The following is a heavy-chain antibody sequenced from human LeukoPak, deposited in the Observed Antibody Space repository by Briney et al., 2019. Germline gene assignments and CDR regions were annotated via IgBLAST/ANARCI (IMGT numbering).Heavy chain of an antibody. D-gene: IGHD2-21*01. CDR2: ISADNANT. J-gene: IGHJ6*02. CDR1: GDTFTGYY. CDR3: ARDLWFAASSPYGMDV. V-gene: IGHV1-18*04. Sequence: ASVKVSCKASGDTFTGYYMHWVRQAPGQGLEWMGWISADNANTFYAQKVQGRLTMTTDTSTSIAYMELRSLRSDDTAVYYCARDLWFAASSPYGMDVWGQGTTVTVSS.